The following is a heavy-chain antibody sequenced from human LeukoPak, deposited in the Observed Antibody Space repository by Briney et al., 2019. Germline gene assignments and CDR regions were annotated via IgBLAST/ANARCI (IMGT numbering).Heavy chain of an antibody. V-gene: IGHV3-30*02. CDR2: IWYDGSNK. Sequence: GGSLRLSCAASGFTFSSYGMHWVRQAPGKGLEWVAVIWYDGSNKYYADSVKGRFTISRDNSKNTLYLQMNSLRAADTAVYYCAKASGVPWADYAFDIWGLGTMVTVSS. CDR3: AKASGVPWADYAFDI. D-gene: IGHD3-10*01. J-gene: IGHJ3*02. CDR1: GFTFSSYG.